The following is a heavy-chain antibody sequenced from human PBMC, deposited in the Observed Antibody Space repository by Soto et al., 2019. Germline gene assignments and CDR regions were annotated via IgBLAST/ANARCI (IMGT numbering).Heavy chain of an antibody. CDR1: GFLVSSNY. CDR3: ARVIASWTPLNWFDP. Sequence: EMMLVESGGGLIQPGGSLRLSCAASGFLVSSNYMTWDRQSPGKGLECVSVIYNDGSTYYAASVQGRFTISRDNSNNTLYLQMTSLRVDDTAVYYCARVIASWTPLNWFDPWGQGALVTVSS. V-gene: IGHV3-53*01. CDR2: IYNDGST. J-gene: IGHJ5*02. D-gene: IGHD1-1*01.